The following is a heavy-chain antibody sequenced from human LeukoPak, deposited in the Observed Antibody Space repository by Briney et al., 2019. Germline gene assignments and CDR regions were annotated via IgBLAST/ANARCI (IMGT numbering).Heavy chain of an antibody. D-gene: IGHD3-10*01. Sequence: GGSPRLSCAASGFTFSSYWMSWVRQAPGKGLEWVANIKQDGSEKYYVDSVKGRFTISRDNAKNSLYLQMNSLRAEDTAVYYCARSSSGSYYNGFDYWGQGTPVTVSS. CDR1: GFTFSSYW. CDR2: IKQDGSEK. J-gene: IGHJ4*02. V-gene: IGHV3-7*01. CDR3: ARSSSGSYYNGFDY.